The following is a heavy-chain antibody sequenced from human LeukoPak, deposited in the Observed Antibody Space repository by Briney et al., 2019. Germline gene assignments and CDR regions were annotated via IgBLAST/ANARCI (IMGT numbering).Heavy chain of an antibody. CDR2: IKQDASEI. Sequence: GGSLRLSCEASGFTFSTFAMIWVRQPPGKGLEWVANIKQDASEIYYVGSVKGRFTISRDNAKNSLYLQMNSLRAEDTAVYYCVRRYMATSAEDFDHWGQGTLVTVSS. CDR3: VRRYMATSAEDFDH. CDR1: GFTFSTFA. J-gene: IGHJ4*02. V-gene: IGHV3-7*01. D-gene: IGHD5-24*01.